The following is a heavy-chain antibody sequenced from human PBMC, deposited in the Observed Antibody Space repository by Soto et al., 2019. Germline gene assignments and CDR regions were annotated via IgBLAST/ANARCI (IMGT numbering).Heavy chain of an antibody. CDR3: AREYSSSYYFDY. V-gene: IGHV4-61*01. CDR2: IYYSGST. CDR1: GGSVSSGSYY. J-gene: IGHJ4*02. Sequence: SETLSLTCTVSGGSVSSGSYYWSWIRQPPGKGLEWIGYIYYSGSTNYNPSLKSRVTVSVDTSKNQFSLKLSSVTAADTAVYYCAREYSSSYYFDYWGQGTLVTVSS. D-gene: IGHD6-6*01.